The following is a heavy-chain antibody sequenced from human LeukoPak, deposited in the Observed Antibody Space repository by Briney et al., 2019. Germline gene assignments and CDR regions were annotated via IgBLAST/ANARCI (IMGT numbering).Heavy chain of an antibody. CDR3: ARLSRGGANSGLDTFAF. Sequence: GGALEISFPVSGCLFTNYWIAWVRPVPGKGVAWMGIIYPAEYDTRYSPSFQGQVNITVYKSTNTPYLQWSSLKPSHTAMVYCARLSRGGANSGLDTFAFWGQGTRVTVSS. J-gene: IGHJ3*01. V-gene: IGHV5-51*01. D-gene: IGHD4/OR15-4a*01. CDR2: IYPAEYDT. CDR1: GCLFTNYW.